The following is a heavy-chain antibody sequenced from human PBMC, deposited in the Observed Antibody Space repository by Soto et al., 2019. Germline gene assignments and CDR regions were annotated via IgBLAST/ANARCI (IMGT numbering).Heavy chain of an antibody. Sequence: SETLSLTCAVSSGSISSSNWWSWVRQPPGKGLEWIGEIYHSGSTNYNPSLKSRVTISVDKSKNQFSLKLSSVTAADTAVYYCAGKGGTTAGATYYYYYYMDVWGKGTTVTVSS. V-gene: IGHV4-4*02. D-gene: IGHD1-7*01. J-gene: IGHJ6*03. CDR2: IYHSGST. CDR3: AGKGGTTAGATYYYYYYMDV. CDR1: SGSISSSNW.